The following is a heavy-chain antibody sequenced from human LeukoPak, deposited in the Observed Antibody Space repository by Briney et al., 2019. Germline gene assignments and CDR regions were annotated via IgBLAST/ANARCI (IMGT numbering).Heavy chain of an antibody. J-gene: IGHJ4*02. CDR3: ARGPDFWSGYYLDY. CDR2: INPNSGGT. CDR1: GYTFTGYY. Sequence: ASVKVSCKASGYTFTGYYMHWVRQAPGQGLEWMGWINPNSGGTNYAQKFQGRVTMTRDTSISTAYVELSTLRADDTAVYYCARGPDFWSGYYLDYWGQGTLVIVSS. D-gene: IGHD3-3*01. V-gene: IGHV1-2*02.